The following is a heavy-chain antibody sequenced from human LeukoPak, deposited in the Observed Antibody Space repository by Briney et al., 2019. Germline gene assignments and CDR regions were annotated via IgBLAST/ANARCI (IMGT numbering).Heavy chain of an antibody. J-gene: IGHJ3*02. CDR3: ARARGTTSYYDAFDI. CDR1: GYTFTNYY. CDR2: INPSSGNT. Sequence: ASVKVSCKASGYTFTNYYMHWVRQAPGQGLEWMGIINPSSGNTDYAQKFQGRVTMTRDTSTSTVYMELSSLRSEDTAVYYCARARGTTSYYDAFDIWGQGTMVTVSS. D-gene: IGHD4-17*01. V-gene: IGHV1-46*03.